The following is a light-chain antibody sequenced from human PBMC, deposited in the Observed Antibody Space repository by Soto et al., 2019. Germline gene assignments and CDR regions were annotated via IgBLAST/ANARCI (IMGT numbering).Light chain of an antibody. CDR3: SSYTSSSTYV. V-gene: IGLV2-14*01. CDR1: SSDVGGYNY. J-gene: IGLJ1*01. Sequence: QSVLTQPASVSGSPGQSITISCTGTSSDVGGYNYVSWYQHHPGKAPKLMIYEVSNRPSGVSNRFSGSKSGNTASLTISGLLAEDEADYYCSSYTSSSTYVFGTGTTVTVL. CDR2: EVS.